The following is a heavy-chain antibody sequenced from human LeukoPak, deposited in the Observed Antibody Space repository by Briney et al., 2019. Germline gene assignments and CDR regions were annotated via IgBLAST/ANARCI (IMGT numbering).Heavy chain of an antibody. CDR3: ARQDCSGGSCYYNWFDP. Sequence: GESLKISCKGSGYSFTSYWIGWVRQMPGKGLKWMGIIYPGDSDTRYSPSFQGQVTISADKSISTAYLQWSSLKASDTAMYYCARQDCSGGSCYYNWFDPWGQGTLVTVSS. CDR2: IYPGDSDT. J-gene: IGHJ5*02. D-gene: IGHD2-15*01. CDR1: GYSFTSYW. V-gene: IGHV5-51*01.